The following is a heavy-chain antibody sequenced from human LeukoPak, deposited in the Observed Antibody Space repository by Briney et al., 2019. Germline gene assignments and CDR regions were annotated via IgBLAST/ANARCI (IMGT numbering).Heavy chain of an antibody. CDR3: ARGGPQEMYSAY. D-gene: IGHD1-26*01. CDR1: GFTFSSYS. J-gene: IGHJ4*02. V-gene: IGHV3-21*01. Sequence: GGSLRLSCAASGFTFSSYSMNWVRQAPGKGLEWVSSISSSSSYIYYADSVKGRFTVSRDNAKNSLYLQMNSLRAEDTAVYYCARGGPQEMYSAYWGQGTLVTVSS. CDR2: ISSSSSYI.